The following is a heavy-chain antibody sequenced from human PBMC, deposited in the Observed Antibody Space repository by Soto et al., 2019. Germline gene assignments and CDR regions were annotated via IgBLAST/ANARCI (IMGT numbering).Heavy chain of an antibody. CDR2: INPSDSYT. CDR3: ARLGYCTGTSCYTFDS. J-gene: IGHJ4*01. CDR1: GYSFTSYW. V-gene: IGHV5-10-1*01. Sequence: GDSLKISCHGSGYSFTSYWIGWVRQRPGKGLEWMGRINPSDSYTTYSPSFQGHVTISTDKSFSTAYLQWSGLKASDTAVYYCARLGYCTGTSCYTFDSWGHGTLVNVSS. D-gene: IGHD2-2*02.